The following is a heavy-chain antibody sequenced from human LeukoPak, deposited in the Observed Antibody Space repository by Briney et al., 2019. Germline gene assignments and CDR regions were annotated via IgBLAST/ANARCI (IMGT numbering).Heavy chain of an antibody. D-gene: IGHD1-26*01. V-gene: IGHV3-30*02. CDR3: AGSGSYPPY. CDR1: GFTFNTYT. J-gene: IGHJ4*02. Sequence: PGGSLRLSCAASGFTFNTYTMNWVRQAPGKGLEWVAFIRYDGSNKYYADSVKGRFTISRDNSKNTLYLQMNSLRAEDTAVYYCAGSGSYPPYWGQGTLVTVPS. CDR2: IRYDGSNK.